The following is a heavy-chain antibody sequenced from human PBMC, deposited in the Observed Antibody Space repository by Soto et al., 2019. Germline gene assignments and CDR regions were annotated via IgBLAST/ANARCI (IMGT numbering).Heavy chain of an antibody. CDR2: ISYDGSNK. CDR1: GFTFSSYA. CDR3: ARPLWRDDNNWGYFDL. V-gene: IGHV3-30-3*01. J-gene: IGHJ2*01. D-gene: IGHD1-1*01. Sequence: QVQLVESGGGVVQPGRSLRLSCAASGFTFSSYAMHWVRQAPGKGLEWVAVISYDGSNKYYADSVKGRFTISRDNSKNALYLQMNSLRAEDTAVYYWARPLWRDDNNWGYFDLWGRGTLVTVSS.